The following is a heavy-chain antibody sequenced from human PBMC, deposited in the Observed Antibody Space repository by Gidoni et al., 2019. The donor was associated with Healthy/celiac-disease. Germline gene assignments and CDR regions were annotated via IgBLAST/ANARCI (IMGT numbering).Heavy chain of an antibody. D-gene: IGHD2-21*02. CDR1: GYTFTSYG. CDR3: ARGAYCGGDCYSSDY. V-gene: IGHV1-18*01. CDR2: ISAYNGTT. Sequence: QVQLVQSGAEVKKPGASVKGSCKASGYTFTSYGISWVRQAPGQGLEWIGWISAYNGTTNYAQKLQGRVTMTTDTSTSTAYMELRSLRSDDTAVYYCARGAYCGGDCYSSDYWGQGTLVTVSS. J-gene: IGHJ4*02.